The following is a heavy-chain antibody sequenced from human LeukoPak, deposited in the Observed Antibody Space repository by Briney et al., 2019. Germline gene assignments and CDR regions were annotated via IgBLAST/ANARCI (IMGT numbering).Heavy chain of an antibody. Sequence: SETLSLTCTVSGGSVGSRAYYWSWIRQPAGKGLEYIGRIYTDGSSNHNPSLKSRVSISMDRSKTQFSLKLSSVTAADTAVYYCARDSNSSASFDYWGQGTLVTVSS. CDR2: IYTDGSS. CDR3: ARDSNSSASFDY. V-gene: IGHV4-61*02. J-gene: IGHJ4*02. D-gene: IGHD6-6*01. CDR1: GGSVGSRAYY.